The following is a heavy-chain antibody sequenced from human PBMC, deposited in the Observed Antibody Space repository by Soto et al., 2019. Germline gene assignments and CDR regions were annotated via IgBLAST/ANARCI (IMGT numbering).Heavy chain of an antibody. J-gene: IGHJ6*02. V-gene: IGHV1-3*01. CDR3: ARVHSTTYYYYYGMDV. CDR2: INAGNGNT. Sequence: QVQLVQSGAEVKKPGASVKVSCKASGYTFTSYAMHWVRQAPGQRLEWMGWINAGNGNTKYSQKFQGRVTITRDTSASTAYMERSSLRSEDTAVYYCARVHSTTYYYYYGMDVWGQGTTVTVSS. D-gene: IGHD2-2*01. CDR1: GYTFTSYA.